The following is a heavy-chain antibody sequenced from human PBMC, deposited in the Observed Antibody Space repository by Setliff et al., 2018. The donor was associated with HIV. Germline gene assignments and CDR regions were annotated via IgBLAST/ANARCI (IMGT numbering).Heavy chain of an antibody. CDR1: GGSFSAYH. CDR3: ARGRDYTGSWFRPFYLDF. Sequence: PSETLSLTCAVYGGSFSAYHWSWIRQTPGKGLEWLGEINHSGSTAYNSALESRVSMSIDTSKNQFSLKLTSVTAADTAIYYCARGRDYTGSWFRPFYLDFWGHGNLVTVSS. D-gene: IGHD3-3*01. V-gene: IGHV4-34*01. J-gene: IGHJ4*01. CDR2: INHSGST.